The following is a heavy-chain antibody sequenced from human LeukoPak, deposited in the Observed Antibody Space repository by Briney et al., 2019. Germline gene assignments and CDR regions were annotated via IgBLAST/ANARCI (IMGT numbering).Heavy chain of an antibody. V-gene: IGHV5-51*01. CDR1: GSRFTSYW. D-gene: IGHD3-10*01. Sequence: GASLKISCQGSGSRFTSYWIGWVRQLPGKGLEWMGIIYPGDSDTRYSPSFQGQVTISADKSISTAYLQWSSLKASDTAMYYCARTWGVSESPDIWGQGTLVTVSS. CDR2: IYPGDSDT. J-gene: IGHJ4*02. CDR3: ARTWGVSESPDI.